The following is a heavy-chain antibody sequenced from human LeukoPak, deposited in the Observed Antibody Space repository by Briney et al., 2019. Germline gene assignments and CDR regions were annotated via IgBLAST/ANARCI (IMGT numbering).Heavy chain of an antibody. J-gene: IGHJ3*02. D-gene: IGHD2-21*02. V-gene: IGHV3-33*01. CDR3: AREEGHIVVVTAIPAGAFDI. CDR1: GFTFSSYG. CDR2: IWYDGSNK. Sequence: PGRSLRLSCAASGFTFSSYGMHWVRQAPGKGLEWVAVIWYDGSNKYYADSVKGRFTISRDDSKNTLYLQMNSLRAEDTAVYYCAREEGHIVVVTAIPAGAFDIWGQGTMVTVSS.